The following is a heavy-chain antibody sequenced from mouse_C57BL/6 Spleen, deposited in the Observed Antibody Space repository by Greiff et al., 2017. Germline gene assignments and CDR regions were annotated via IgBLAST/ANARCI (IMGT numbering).Heavy chain of an antibody. CDR1: GYTFTDYN. V-gene: IGHV1-22*01. CDR2: INPNNGGT. D-gene: IGHD1-1*01. J-gene: IGHJ2*01. Sequence: VHVKQSGPELVKPGASVKMSCKASGYTFTDYNMHWVKQSHGKSLEWIGYINPNNGGTSYNQKFKGKATLTVNKSSSTAYMELRSLTSEDSAVYYCARFSVVKGYFDYWGQGTTLTVSS. CDR3: ARFSVVKGYFDY.